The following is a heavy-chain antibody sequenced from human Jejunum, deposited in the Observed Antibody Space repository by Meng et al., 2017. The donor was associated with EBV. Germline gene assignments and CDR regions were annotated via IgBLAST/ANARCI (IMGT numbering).Heavy chain of an antibody. CDR3: ARRTGDYVVGY. V-gene: IGHV4-34*02. D-gene: IGHD2-8*02. Sequence: QLQLQQWGAGRFRPSGTLSLPCVVYVWSFSGYYWSWVRQPPGRGLEYIGEVHFSGITNYTPSLKSRVTMSVDASKNQFSLRLTSVTAADTAVYYCARRTGDYVVGYWGQGTLVTASS. J-gene: IGHJ4*02. CDR1: VWSFSGYY. CDR2: VHFSGIT.